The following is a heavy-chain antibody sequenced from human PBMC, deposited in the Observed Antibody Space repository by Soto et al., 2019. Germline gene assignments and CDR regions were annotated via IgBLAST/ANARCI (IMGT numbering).Heavy chain of an antibody. J-gene: IGHJ5*02. CDR3: AKIMDRRGPYNWFDP. D-gene: IGHD2-8*01. V-gene: IGHV3-23*01. CDR2: ISGSGGST. Sequence: PGGSLRLSCAASGFTFSSYAMSWVRQAPGKGLEWVSAISGSGGSTYYTDSVKGRFTTSRDNSKNTLYLQMNSLRAEDTAVYYCAKIMDRRGPYNWFDPWGQGTLVTVSS. CDR1: GFTFSSYA.